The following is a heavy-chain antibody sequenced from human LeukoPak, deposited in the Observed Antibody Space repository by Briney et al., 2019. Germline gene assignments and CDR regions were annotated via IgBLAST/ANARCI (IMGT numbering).Heavy chain of an antibody. CDR3: ARGINSPSAFDI. Sequence: ASVKVSCKASGYTFTSYDINWVRQATGQGLEWIGWMSPNSGNTGYAQKFQGRVTMTRDMSTSTVYMELSSLRSEDTAVYYCARGINSPSAFDIWGQGTMVTVSS. V-gene: IGHV1-8*02. CDR1: GYTFTSYD. CDR2: MSPNSGNT. D-gene: IGHD5-18*01. J-gene: IGHJ3*02.